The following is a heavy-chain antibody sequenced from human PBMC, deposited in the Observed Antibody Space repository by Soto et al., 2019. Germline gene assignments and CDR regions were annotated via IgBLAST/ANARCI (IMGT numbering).Heavy chain of an antibody. J-gene: IGHJ5*02. D-gene: IGHD1-26*01. Sequence: EVQLVESGGGLVQPGGSLTLSCAVSGLTFGDHYMEWVRQAPGKGLEWVARSRNKAKSYSTDFAASVKGRCTISRDESKNSLNLQMNSLMTEDTAVYYCSIWEGAWGQGTLVTVSS. V-gene: IGHV3-72*01. CDR2: SRNKAKSYST. CDR3: SIWEGA. CDR1: GLTFGDHY.